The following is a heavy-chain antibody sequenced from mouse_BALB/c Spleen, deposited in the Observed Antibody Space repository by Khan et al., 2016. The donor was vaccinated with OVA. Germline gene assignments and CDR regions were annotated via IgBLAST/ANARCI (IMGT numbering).Heavy chain of an antibody. Sequence: QVQLQQSGAELVKPGASVKLSCKASGYTFNSYYMYWVKQRPGQGLEWIGEINPSNGGTNFNEKFTSKATLTVDKSSSTAYMQLSSLTSEDSAVYYCTRGGYGGFAYWGQGTLVTVSA. J-gene: IGHJ3*01. D-gene: IGHD1-2*01. CDR1: GYTFNSYY. CDR2: INPSNGGT. V-gene: IGHV1S81*02. CDR3: TRGGYGGFAY.